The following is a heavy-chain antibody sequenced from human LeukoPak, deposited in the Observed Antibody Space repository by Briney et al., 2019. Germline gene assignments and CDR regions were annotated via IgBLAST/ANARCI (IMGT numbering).Heavy chain of an antibody. CDR1: GGSVSSSSYY. J-gene: IGHJ3*02. V-gene: IGHV4-39*07. CDR3: ARSLPDAFDI. Sequence: SETLSLTCTVSGGSVSSSSYYWGWIRQPPGKGLEWIGSMYYSGITDYNPSLKSRVTISVDTSKNQFSLKLSSVTAADTAVYYCARSLPDAFDIWGQGTMVTVSS. CDR2: MYYSGIT.